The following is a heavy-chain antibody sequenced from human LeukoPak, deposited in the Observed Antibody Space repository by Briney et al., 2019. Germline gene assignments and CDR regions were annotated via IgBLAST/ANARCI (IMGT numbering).Heavy chain of an antibody. D-gene: IGHD2-21*02. CDR1: GFTFSSYS. CDR3: ARDRDIVVVTAIPGDAFDI. Sequence: GGSLRLSCAASGFTFSSYSMNWVRQAPGKGLEWVSSISSSSSYIYYADSVKGRFIISRDNVKNSLYLQMNSLRAEDTAVYYCARDRDIVVVTAIPGDAFDIWGQGTMVTVSS. V-gene: IGHV3-21*01. J-gene: IGHJ3*02. CDR2: ISSSSSYI.